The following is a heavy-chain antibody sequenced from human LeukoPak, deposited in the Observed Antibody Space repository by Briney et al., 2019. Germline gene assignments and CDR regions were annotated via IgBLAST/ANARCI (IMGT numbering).Heavy chain of an antibody. D-gene: IGHD4/OR15-4a*01. V-gene: IGHV3-30*03. CDR1: GFAFSSYG. CDR3: TVLRYY. J-gene: IGHJ4*02. CDR2: ISYDGSNK. Sequence: GGSLRLSCAASGFAFSSYGMHWVRQAPGKGLEWVAVISYDGSNKYYADSAKGRFTISRDNSKNTLYLQMNSLRAEDTAVYYRTVLRYYWGQGTLVTVSS.